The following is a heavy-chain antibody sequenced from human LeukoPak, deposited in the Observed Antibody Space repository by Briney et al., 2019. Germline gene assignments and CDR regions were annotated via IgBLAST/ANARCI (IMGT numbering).Heavy chain of an antibody. Sequence: SETLSLTCAVYGGSFSGYYWSWIRQPPGKGLEWIGEINHSGSTNHTPSLKSRVTISVDTSKNQFSLKLSSVTAADTAVYYCARGRGTPYYYYGMDVWGQGTTVTVSS. J-gene: IGHJ6*02. CDR3: ARGRGTPYYYYGMDV. CDR2: INHSGST. V-gene: IGHV4-34*01. CDR1: GGSFSGYY.